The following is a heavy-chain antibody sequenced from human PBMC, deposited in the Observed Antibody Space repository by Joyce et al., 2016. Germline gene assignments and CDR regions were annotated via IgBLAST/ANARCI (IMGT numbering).Heavy chain of an antibody. D-gene: IGHD2-21*01. CDR1: GFTFSRFP. Sequence: EVQLLESGGDLVQPGGSLRLSCVASGFTFSRFPMNWVRQAPGKGLEWISTIVGSGGGTDYIDSVKGRFIISRDNSKNTVYLKMNSLRAEDTATYYCAKAGDFFYYMDGWGKGTTVTVSS. J-gene: IGHJ6*03. CDR2: IVGSGGGT. V-gene: IGHV3-23*01. CDR3: AKAGDFFYYMDG.